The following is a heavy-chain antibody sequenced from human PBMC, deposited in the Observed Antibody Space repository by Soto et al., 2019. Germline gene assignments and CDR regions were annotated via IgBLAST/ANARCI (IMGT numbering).Heavy chain of an antibody. V-gene: IGHV1-2*02. CDR2: MNPKSGGA. D-gene: IGHD5-18*01. CDR3: TRENIENSDGLYDAFDI. J-gene: IGHJ3*02. CDR1: GYTFTDYY. Sequence: ASVKVSCKTSGYTFTDYYTHWVRQAPGQGLEGMGWMNPKSGGAYFAQKFQGRVTLTRDASIGTAYIEVNSLTSDDTAVYFRTRENIENSDGLYDAFDIWGQGTTVTVSS.